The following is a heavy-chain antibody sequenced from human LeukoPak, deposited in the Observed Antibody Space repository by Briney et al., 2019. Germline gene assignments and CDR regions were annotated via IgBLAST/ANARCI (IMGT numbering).Heavy chain of an antibody. V-gene: IGHV4-59*01. CDR3: ARGRSISPGP. J-gene: IGHJ5*02. CDR2: IYYSGST. CDR1: GGSISSYY. Sequence: SETLSLTCTVSGGSISSYYWSWIRQPPGKGLEWIGYIYYSGSTNYNPSLKSRVTISVDTSKNQFSLKLSSVTAADTAVYYCARGRSISPGPWGQGTLVTVSS.